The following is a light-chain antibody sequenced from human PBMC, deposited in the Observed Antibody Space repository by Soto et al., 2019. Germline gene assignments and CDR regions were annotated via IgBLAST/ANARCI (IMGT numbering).Light chain of an antibody. CDR1: QSISIIY. J-gene: IGKJ2*01. CDR2: GAS. Sequence: EIVLTQSPDTLSLSPGERATLSCRASQSISIIYLAWYQQKPGQAPRLLIYGASTRAAGIPDRFSGSGSGTDFTLTISRLAPEDSAVYYCQHYGTSRFTFGQGTKLEIK. CDR3: QHYGTSRFT. V-gene: IGKV3-20*01.